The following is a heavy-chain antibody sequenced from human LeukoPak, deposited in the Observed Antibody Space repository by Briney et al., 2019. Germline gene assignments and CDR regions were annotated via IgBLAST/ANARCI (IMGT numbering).Heavy chain of an antibody. D-gene: IGHD5-24*01. J-gene: IGHJ4*02. CDR1: GFTFSDYY. CDR3: AREMTIITYSFDS. Sequence: RSGGSLRLSCAASGFTFSDYYMSWIRQAPGKGLEWVSYISSSGSTIYYADSVKGRFTISRDNAKNSLYLQMNSLRAEDTAVYYCAREMTIITYSFDSWGQGTLVTVSS. V-gene: IGHV3-11*01. CDR2: ISSSGSTI.